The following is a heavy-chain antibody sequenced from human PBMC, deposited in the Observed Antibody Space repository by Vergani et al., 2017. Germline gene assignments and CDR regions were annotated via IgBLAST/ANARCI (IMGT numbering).Heavy chain of an antibody. J-gene: IGHJ5*02. CDR1: GGSISSGDYY. Sequence: QVQLQESGPGLVKPSQTLSLTCTVSGGSISSGDYYWSWIRQPPGKGLEWIGYIYYSGSTDYNPSLKRRVTISVDTSKNQFSLKLSSVTAADTAVYYCARALTYCGGDCSPYNWFDPWGQGTLVTVSS. CDR3: ARALTYCGGDCSPYNWFDP. V-gene: IGHV4-30-4*01. D-gene: IGHD2-21*02. CDR2: IYYSGST.